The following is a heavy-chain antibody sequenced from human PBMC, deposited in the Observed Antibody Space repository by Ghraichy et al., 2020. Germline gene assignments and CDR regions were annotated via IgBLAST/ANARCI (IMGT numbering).Heavy chain of an antibody. D-gene: IGHD3-22*01. CDR1: SGSVNPYS. CDR2: IYYSGST. V-gene: IGHV4-59*02. J-gene: IGHJ6*03. Sequence: SETLSLTCTVSSGSVNPYSWSWIRQPPGKGLEWIGYIYYSGSTSYNPSLKSRLTISVDTSKNQFSLKLTSVTAADTAVYYCARTTYYYDSGGRKYHFYMDVWGKGTTVTVSS. CDR3: ARTTYYYDSGGRKYHFYMDV.